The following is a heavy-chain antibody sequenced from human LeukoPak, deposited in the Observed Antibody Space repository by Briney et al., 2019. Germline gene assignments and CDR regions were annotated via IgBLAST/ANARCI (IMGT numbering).Heavy chain of an antibody. Sequence: EASVKVSCKASGGTFSSYAISWVRQAPGQGLEWMGGIIPIFGTANYAQKFQGRVTITADESTSTAYMELSSLRSDDTAVYYCATGGKLAYYYDSSGPLDYWGQGTLVTVSS. V-gene: IGHV1-69*13. CDR1: GGTFSSYA. CDR2: IIPIFGTA. D-gene: IGHD3-22*01. J-gene: IGHJ4*02. CDR3: ATGGKLAYYYDSSGPLDY.